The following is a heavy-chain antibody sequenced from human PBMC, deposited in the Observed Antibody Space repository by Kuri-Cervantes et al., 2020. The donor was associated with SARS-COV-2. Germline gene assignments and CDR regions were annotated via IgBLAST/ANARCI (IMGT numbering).Heavy chain of an antibody. CDR1: GFTFSSYA. Sequence: GGSLRLSCAASGFTFSSYAMNWVRQAPGKGLEWVSGISGSGASTYYADSVKGRFTISRDNPKNTLYSQMNSLRADDTALYYCAKETTIVVVVAVAHWGQGTLVTVSS. D-gene: IGHD2-15*01. J-gene: IGHJ4*02. V-gene: IGHV3-23*01. CDR3: AKETTIVVVVAVAH. CDR2: ISGSGAST.